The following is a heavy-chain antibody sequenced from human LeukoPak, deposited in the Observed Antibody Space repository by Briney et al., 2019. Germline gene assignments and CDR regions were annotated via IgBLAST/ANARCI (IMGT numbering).Heavy chain of an antibody. CDR2: IHYSGST. CDR1: GGSISGYF. J-gene: IGHJ4*02. D-gene: IGHD1-7*01. Sequence: PSETLSLTCAVSGGSISGYFWSWIRQTPGRGLEWIGNIHYSGSTNYNPALKSRVTISVDTSKNQFSLKLSSVTAADTAVYYCARAPWGVTGTHFDYWGQGTLVTVSS. V-gene: IGHV4-59*01. CDR3: ARAPWGVTGTHFDY.